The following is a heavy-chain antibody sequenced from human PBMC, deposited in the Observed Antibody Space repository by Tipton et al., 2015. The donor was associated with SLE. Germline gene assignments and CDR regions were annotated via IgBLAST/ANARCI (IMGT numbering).Heavy chain of an antibody. V-gene: IGHV4-34*01. J-gene: IGHJ5*02. CDR2: INHGGST. CDR1: GGSFSGYY. Sequence: TLSLTCAVYGGSFSGYYWSWIRQPPGKGLEWIGQINHGGSTNYNPSLKSRVTISVDTSKNQFSLKLNSVTAADTAVYYCAREFGSSSSAWFDPWGQGTLVTVSS. CDR3: AREFGSSSSAWFDP. D-gene: IGHD6-6*01.